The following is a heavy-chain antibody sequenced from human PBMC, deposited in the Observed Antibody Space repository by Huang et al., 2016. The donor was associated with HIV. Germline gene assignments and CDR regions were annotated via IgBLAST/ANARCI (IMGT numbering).Heavy chain of an antibody. V-gene: IGHV4-39*01. CDR3: ASGEYGKNAYDI. CDR2: FYDRGDA. Sequence: QLHLQQSGPGLVRPSETLSLICTVSGGSITSSNHYWGWIRPTPGKGLEWIGNFYDRGDAYDTPSLKNRVSRSIDTSKSQFSLRLSSVIATDTAVYYCASGEYGKNAYDIWGQGTVVTVSA. D-gene: IGHD2-2*01. CDR1: GGSITSSNHY. J-gene: IGHJ3*02.